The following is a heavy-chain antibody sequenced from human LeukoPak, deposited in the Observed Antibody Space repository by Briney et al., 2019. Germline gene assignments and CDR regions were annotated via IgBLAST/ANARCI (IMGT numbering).Heavy chain of an antibody. D-gene: IGHD2-2*01. J-gene: IGHJ4*02. CDR1: GGSISSGDYY. CDR3: ARERATSAPIDY. V-gene: IGHV4-30-4*01. CDR2: IYYSGST. Sequence: SETLSLTCTVSGGSISSGDYYWSWIRQPPGKGLEWIGYIYYSGSTYYNPSLKSRVTISVDTSKNQFSLKLSSVTAADTAVYYCARERATSAPIDYWGQGTLVTVSS.